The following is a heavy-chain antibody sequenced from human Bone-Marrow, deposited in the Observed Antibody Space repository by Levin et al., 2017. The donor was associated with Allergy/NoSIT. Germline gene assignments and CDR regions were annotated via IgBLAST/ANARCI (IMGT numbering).Heavy chain of an antibody. CDR1: GFSFNNAW. V-gene: IGHV3-15*07. J-gene: IGHJ6*02. D-gene: IGHD3-9*01. Sequence: PGGSLRLSCGASGFSFNNAWMNWVRQIPGKGLEWVGRIKSMTDGGTTHYAAFVNDRFSISRDDSKKTLHLEMRSLKTEDTAVYFCTTGTRGYGAASGYYEDYYYGFDVWGQGTTVIVSS. CDR2: IKSMTDGGTT. CDR3: TTGTRGYGAASGYYEDYYYGFDV.